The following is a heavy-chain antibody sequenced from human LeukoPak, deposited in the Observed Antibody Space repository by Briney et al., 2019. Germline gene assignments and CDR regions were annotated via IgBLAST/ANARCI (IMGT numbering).Heavy chain of an antibody. CDR2: VKSDGSDT. J-gene: IGHJ4*02. V-gene: IGHV3-74*01. Sequence: GGSLRLSCAASGSTFSRYWMHWVRQAPGKGLVWVSRVKSDGSDTIYADSVKGRFTISRDNAKNSLYLQMNSLRAEDTAVYYCAREEEGYYYGSGSYYAVEDYWGQGTLVTVSS. CDR1: GSTFSRYW. CDR3: AREEEGYYYGSGSYYAVEDY. D-gene: IGHD3-10*01.